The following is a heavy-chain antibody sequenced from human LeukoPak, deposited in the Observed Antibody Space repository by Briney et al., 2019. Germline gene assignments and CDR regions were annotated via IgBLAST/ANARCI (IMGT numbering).Heavy chain of an antibody. V-gene: IGHV3-21*01. CDR3: ARARASSCRGPSNWFDP. CDR2: ISSSSSYI. CDR1: GFTFSSYS. J-gene: IGHJ5*02. D-gene: IGHD6-19*01. Sequence: GGSLRLSCAASGFTFSSYSMNWVSQARGKGLDWVSSISSSSSYIYYADSVKGRFTISRDNAKNSLYLQMNSLRAEDTAVYYCARARASSCRGPSNWFDPWGQGTLVTVSS.